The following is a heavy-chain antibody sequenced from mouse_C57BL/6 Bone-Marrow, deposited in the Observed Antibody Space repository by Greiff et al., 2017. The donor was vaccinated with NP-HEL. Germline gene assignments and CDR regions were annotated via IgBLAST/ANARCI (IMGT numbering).Heavy chain of an antibody. V-gene: IGHV1-82*01. CDR3: ANYYGSSHWYFDV. J-gene: IGHJ1*03. CDR1: GYAFSSSW. D-gene: IGHD1-1*01. CDR2: IYPGDGDT. Sequence: VQLQQSGPELVKPGASVQISCKASGYAFSSSWMNWVKQRPGKGLEWIGRIYPGDGDTNYNGKFKGKATLTADKSSSTAYMQLSSLTSEDSAVYFCANYYGSSHWYFDVWGTGTTVTVSS.